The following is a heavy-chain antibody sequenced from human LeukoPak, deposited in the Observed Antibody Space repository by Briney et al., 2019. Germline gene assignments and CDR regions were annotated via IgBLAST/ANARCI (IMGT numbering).Heavy chain of an antibody. D-gene: IGHD3-10*01. CDR3: AASGAVGVSWFDP. CDR2: MDLRGST. J-gene: IGHJ5*02. CDR1: GGSIGSSSYY. V-gene: IGHV4-39*01. Sequence: SQSLSLTRTVSGGSIGSSSYYCGWLRGPPGKGLEWFGRMDLRGSTHYNPSLKTRVTISVATSKTQFSLKLSLVTAAATAVYYCAASGAVGVSWFDPWGQGTLVTVSS.